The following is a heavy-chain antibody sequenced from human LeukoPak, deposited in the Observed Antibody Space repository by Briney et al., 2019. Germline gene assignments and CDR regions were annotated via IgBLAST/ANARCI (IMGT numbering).Heavy chain of an antibody. CDR1: GGTFSSYA. CDR2: IIPIFGTA. J-gene: IGHJ4*02. CDR3: ASPGLEVVAAKPTNFDY. D-gene: IGHD2-15*01. Sequence: ASVKVSCKASGGTFSSYAISWVRQAPGQGLEWMGGIIPIFGTANYAQKFQGRVMITADESTSTAYMELSSLRSEDTAVYYCASPGLEVVAAKPTNFDYWGQGTLVTVSS. V-gene: IGHV1-69*13.